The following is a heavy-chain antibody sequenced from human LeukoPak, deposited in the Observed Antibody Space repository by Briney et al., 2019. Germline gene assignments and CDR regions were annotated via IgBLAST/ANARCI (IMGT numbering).Heavy chain of an antibody. CDR3: ARRSGEGYFDY. Sequence: GGSLRLSCAASGFTVSSNYMSWVRQAPGKGLEWVSVIYSGGSTYYADSVKGRFTISRHNSKNTLYLQMNFLRAEDTAVYYCARRSGEGYFDYWGQGTLVTVSS. V-gene: IGHV3-53*01. CDR1: GFTVSSNY. D-gene: IGHD1-26*01. J-gene: IGHJ4*02. CDR2: IYSGGST.